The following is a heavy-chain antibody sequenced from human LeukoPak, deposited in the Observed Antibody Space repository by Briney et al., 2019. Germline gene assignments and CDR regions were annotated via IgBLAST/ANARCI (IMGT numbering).Heavy chain of an antibody. J-gene: IGHJ5*02. V-gene: IGHV1-18*01. D-gene: IGHD5-12*01. CDR1: GYTFTSYG. CDR3: ARDRGPIGYDAARRAWFDP. Sequence: GASVKVSCKASGYTFTSYGISWVRQAPGQGLEWMGWISAYNGNTNYAQKLQGRVTMTTDTSTSTAYMELRSLRSDDTAVYYCARDRGPIGYDAARRAWFDPWGQGTLVTVSS. CDR2: ISAYNGNT.